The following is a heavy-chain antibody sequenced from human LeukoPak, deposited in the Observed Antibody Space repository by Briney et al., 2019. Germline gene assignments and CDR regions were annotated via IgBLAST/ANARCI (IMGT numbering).Heavy chain of an antibody. Sequence: GGSLRLSCAASGFTFSSYSMYWVRQAPGKGLEWVSSISSSSSYIYYADSVKGRFTISRDNAKNSLYLQMNSLRAEDTAVYYCASSPGPYFDYWGQGTLVTVSS. V-gene: IGHV3-21*01. CDR3: ASSPGPYFDY. J-gene: IGHJ4*02. CDR1: GFTFSSYS. CDR2: ISSSSSYI.